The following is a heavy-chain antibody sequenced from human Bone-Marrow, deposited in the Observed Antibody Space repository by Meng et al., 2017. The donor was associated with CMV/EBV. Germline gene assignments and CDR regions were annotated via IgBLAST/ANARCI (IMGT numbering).Heavy chain of an antibody. CDR1: GYSFTSYW. Sequence: KVSCKGSGYSFTSYWIGWVRQMPGKGLEWMGIIYPGDSDTRYSPSFQGQVTISADKSISTAYLQWSILKASDTAMYYCARHQDRYALDPWGQGTLVTVSS. V-gene: IGHV5-51*01. D-gene: IGHD3-16*01. CDR3: ARHQDRYALDP. J-gene: IGHJ5*02. CDR2: IYPGDSDT.